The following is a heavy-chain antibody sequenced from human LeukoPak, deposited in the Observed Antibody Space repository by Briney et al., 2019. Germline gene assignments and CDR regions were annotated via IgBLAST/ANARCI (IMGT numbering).Heavy chain of an antibody. J-gene: IGHJ6*03. CDR3: ARLREYYYYMDV. D-gene: IGHD5-24*01. CDR2: ISAYNGNT. V-gene: IGHV1-18*01. Sequence: ASVKVSCKASGYTFTSYVISWVRQAPGQRVEWMGWISAYNGNTNYAQKLQGRVTMTTDTSTSTAYMELRSLRSDDTAVYYWARLREYYYYMDVWGKGTTVTVSS. CDR1: GYTFTSYV.